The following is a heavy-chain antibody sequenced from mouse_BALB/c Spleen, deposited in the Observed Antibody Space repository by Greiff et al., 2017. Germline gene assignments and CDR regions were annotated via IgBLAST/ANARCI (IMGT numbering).Heavy chain of an antibody. Sequence: EVQLVESGGGLVKPGGSLKLSCAASGFTFSSYTMSWVRQTPEKRLEWVATISSGGSYTYYPDSVKGRFTISRDNAKNTLYLQMSSLKSEDTAMYYCTRGYGKDYWGQGTSVTVSS. CDR3: TRGYGKDY. CDR1: GFTFSSYT. J-gene: IGHJ4*01. CDR2: ISSGGSYT. V-gene: IGHV5-6-4*01.